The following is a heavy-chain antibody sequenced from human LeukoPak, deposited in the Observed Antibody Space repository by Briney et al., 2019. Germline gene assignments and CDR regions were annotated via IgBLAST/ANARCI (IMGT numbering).Heavy chain of an antibody. Sequence: GGSLRLSCAASGFTFSSYNMNWVRQAPGKGLEWVSDISSSGSTIYFADSVKGRCTISRDNAKNSLYLQMNSLRDEDTAVYYCARLEYYYVSGNYYKLFDYWGQGTLVTVCS. CDR2: ISSSGSTI. J-gene: IGHJ4*02. D-gene: IGHD3-10*01. CDR1: GFTFSSYN. V-gene: IGHV3-48*02. CDR3: ARLEYYYVSGNYYKLFDY.